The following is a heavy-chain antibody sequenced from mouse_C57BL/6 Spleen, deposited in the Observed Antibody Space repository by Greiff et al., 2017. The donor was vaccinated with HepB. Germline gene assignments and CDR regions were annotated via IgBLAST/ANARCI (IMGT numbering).Heavy chain of an antibody. CDR2: IYPSDSET. J-gene: IGHJ2*01. D-gene: IGHD2-1*01. Sequence: QVQLQQPGAELVRPGSSVKLSCKASGYTFTSYWMHWVKQRPIQGLEWIGNIYPSDSETHYNQKFKDKATLTVDKSSSTAYMQLSSLTSEDSAVYYCARGQIYYGNHWGQGTTLTVSS. CDR3: ARGQIYYGNH. V-gene: IGHV1-52*01. CDR1: GYTFTSYW.